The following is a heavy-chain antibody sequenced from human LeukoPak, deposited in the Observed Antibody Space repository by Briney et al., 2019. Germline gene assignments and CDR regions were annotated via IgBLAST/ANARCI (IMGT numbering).Heavy chain of an antibody. CDR1: GFTFSSYS. CDR3: ARDFGGSSSGY. D-gene: IGHD6-6*01. V-gene: IGHV3-21*01. J-gene: IGHJ4*02. Sequence: GGSLRLSCAASGFTFSSYSMNWVRQAAGKGLEWVSSISSSSSHIYYADSVKGRFTISRDNAKNSLYLQMNSLRAEDTAVYYCARDFGGSSSGYWGQGTLVTVSS. CDR2: ISSSSSHI.